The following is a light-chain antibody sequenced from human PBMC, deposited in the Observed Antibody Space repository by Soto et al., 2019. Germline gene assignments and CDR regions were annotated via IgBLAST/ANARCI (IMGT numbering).Light chain of an antibody. CDR3: QEYNSAPRLT. J-gene: IGKJ4*01. CDR1: QGITNY. V-gene: IGKV1-27*01. Sequence: DVPMTQSPSSLSASVGDTVTITCRASQGITNYLAWYQQRPGKVPKLLIYGASTLQSGVPSRFSGSGSGTDFTLTISSLQPEDVATYYCQEYNSAPRLTFGGGTKVEIK. CDR2: GAS.